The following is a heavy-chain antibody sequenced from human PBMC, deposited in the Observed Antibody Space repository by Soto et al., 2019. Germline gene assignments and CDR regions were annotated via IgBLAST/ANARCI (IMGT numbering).Heavy chain of an antibody. Sequence: QVQLVQSGAEVQEPGASVKCSCKASGGTFSSHAISWERLAPGQGLEWMGGVTTLFVMATYAQKFQGRGTITADQFAATAYMELTSLTSSDTPVYYGARGDDFDYYYGVDVWGHGTTFTVAS. V-gene: IGHV1-69*17. CDR2: VTTLFVMA. J-gene: IGHJ6*02. D-gene: IGHD3-16*01. CDR3: ARGDDFDYYYGVDV. CDR1: GGTFSSHA.